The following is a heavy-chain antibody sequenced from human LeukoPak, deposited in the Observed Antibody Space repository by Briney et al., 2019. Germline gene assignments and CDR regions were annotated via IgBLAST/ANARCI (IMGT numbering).Heavy chain of an antibody. J-gene: IGHJ4*02. D-gene: IGHD5-24*01. CDR2: SSST. Sequence: PSGTLSLTCAASGGSFSDYYWTWVRQAPGKGLEWIGYSSSTNYTPSLKSQVTISVDTSKIQFSLKLISVTATDTAVYYSARVGDGYDYLADYWGQGTLVTVSS. CDR1: GGSFSDYY. V-gene: IGHV4-59*01. CDR3: ARVGDGYDYLADY.